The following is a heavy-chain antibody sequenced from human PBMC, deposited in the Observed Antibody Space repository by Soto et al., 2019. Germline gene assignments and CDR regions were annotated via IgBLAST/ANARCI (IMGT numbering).Heavy chain of an antibody. CDR2: MNPNSGNT. CDR3: ARARTARPGAPTYVPGGY. J-gene: IGHJ4*01. CDR1: GYTFTNYG. Sequence: ASVKVSCKASGYTFTNYGISWVRQAPGQGLEWMGWMNPNSGNTGYAQKFQGRVTMTRNTSISTAYMELSSLRSEDTAVYYCARARTARPGAPTYVPGGYWG. D-gene: IGHD6-6*01. V-gene: IGHV1-8*02.